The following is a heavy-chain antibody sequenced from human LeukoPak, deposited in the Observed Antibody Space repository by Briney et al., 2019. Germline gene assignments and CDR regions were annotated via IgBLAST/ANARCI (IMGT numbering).Heavy chain of an antibody. V-gene: IGHV3-7*01. J-gene: IGHJ6*04. CDR3: ARDRQDCSSTSCYGGATGV. D-gene: IGHD2-2*01. CDR2: IKQDGSEK. CDR1: GFTFSSYW. Sequence: GGSLRLSCAASGFTFSSYWMSWVRQAPGKGLEWVANIKQDGSEKYYVDSVKGRFTISRDNAKNSLYLQMNSLRAEDTAVYYCARDRQDCSSTSCYGGATGVWGKGTTVTVSS.